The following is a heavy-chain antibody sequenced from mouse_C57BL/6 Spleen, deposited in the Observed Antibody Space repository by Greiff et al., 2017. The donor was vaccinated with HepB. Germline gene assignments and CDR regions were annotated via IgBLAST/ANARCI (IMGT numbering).Heavy chain of an antibody. CDR2: IYPSDSET. Sequence: QLQQPGAELVRPGSSVKLSCKASGYTFTSYWMDWVKQRPGQGLEWIGNIYPSDSETHYNQKFKDKATLTVDKSSSTAYMQLSSLTSEDSAVYYCARENDGSFAYWGQGTLVTVSA. CDR1: GYTFTSYW. J-gene: IGHJ3*01. V-gene: IGHV1-61*01. CDR3: ARENDGSFAY. D-gene: IGHD2-3*01.